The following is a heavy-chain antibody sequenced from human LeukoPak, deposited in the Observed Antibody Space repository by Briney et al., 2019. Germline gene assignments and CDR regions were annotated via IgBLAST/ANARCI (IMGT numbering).Heavy chain of an antibody. CDR3: ARTYDGVCDI. D-gene: IGHD2-8*01. CDR2: IYHSGST. Sequence: NPSETLSLTCAVSGYSISSGYYWGWIRPPPGKGLEWIGNIYHSGSTYYNPSLKSRDTISIHTSKHHFSLKLSSVTAADTAVYYCARTYDGVCDIWGQGTMVTVSS. J-gene: IGHJ3*02. CDR1: GYSISSGYY. V-gene: IGHV4-38-2*01.